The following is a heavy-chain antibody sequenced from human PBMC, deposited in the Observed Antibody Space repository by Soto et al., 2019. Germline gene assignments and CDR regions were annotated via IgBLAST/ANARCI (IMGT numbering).Heavy chain of an antibody. Sequence: GGSLRLSCAASGFTFSSYAMHWVRQAPGKGLEWVAVISYGGSNEHYADSVKGRFTISRDNSRNTLYLQMNSLRAEDTAVYYCARAGSISMIIVTSFDPWGQGTLVTVS. CDR2: ISYGGSNE. J-gene: IGHJ5*02. V-gene: IGHV3-30-3*01. D-gene: IGHD3-22*01. CDR1: GFTFSSYA. CDR3: ARAGSISMIIVTSFDP.